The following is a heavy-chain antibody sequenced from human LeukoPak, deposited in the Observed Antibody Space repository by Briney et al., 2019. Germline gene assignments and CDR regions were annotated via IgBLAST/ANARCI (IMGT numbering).Heavy chain of an antibody. CDR1: GFTFSSYG. V-gene: IGHV3-33*01. J-gene: IGHJ6*02. Sequence: GGSLRLSCAASGFTFSSYGMHWVRQAPGKGLEWVAVIWYDGSNKYYADSVKGRFTISRDNSKNTLYLQMNSLRDEDTAVYYCARDGGNRFGYYGMDVWGQGTTVTVSS. D-gene: IGHD4-23*01. CDR3: ARDGGNRFGYYGMDV. CDR2: IWYDGSNK.